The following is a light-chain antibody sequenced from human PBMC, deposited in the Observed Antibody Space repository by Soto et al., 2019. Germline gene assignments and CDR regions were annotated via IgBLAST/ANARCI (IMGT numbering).Light chain of an antibody. CDR1: RSVSSN. CDR2: GAS. Sequence: EIVMTQSPATLSVSPGERATLSCRASRSVSSNLAWYQQKLGQAPRLLIYGASTRATGIPARFSGSGSGTEFTLTISSLQSEDFAFYYCQQYNKWLTFGGGTKVDIK. CDR3: QQYNKWLT. V-gene: IGKV3-15*01. J-gene: IGKJ4*01.